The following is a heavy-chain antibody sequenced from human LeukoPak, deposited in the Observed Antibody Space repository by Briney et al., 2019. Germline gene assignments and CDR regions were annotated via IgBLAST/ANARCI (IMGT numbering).Heavy chain of an antibody. CDR1: GYTFTTYW. Sequence: GESLKISCKGSGYTFTTYWIGWVRQMPGKGLEWMGIVAPGDSDTRYSPSFQGQVTISADKSIRTAYLQWSSLKASDTAMYYCARRHCSSTFCHGAFDIRGQGTMVTVSS. D-gene: IGHD2-2*01. CDR3: ARRHCSSTFCHGAFDI. V-gene: IGHV5-51*01. J-gene: IGHJ3*02. CDR2: VAPGDSDT.